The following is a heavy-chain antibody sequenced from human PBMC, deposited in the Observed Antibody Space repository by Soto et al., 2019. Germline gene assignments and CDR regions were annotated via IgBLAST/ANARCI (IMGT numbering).Heavy chain of an antibody. J-gene: IGHJ4*02. Sequence: QVHLQESGPGLVKPSETLSLICTVSGGSISGYSWSWIRQSPGKGLQWIGYISDGGNTYYNPSLGSRVTIAGETSKNHFSLKLKSATAADTAVYYCARGTNWDRGVFDYWGQGTLVTVSS. D-gene: IGHD7-27*01. V-gene: IGHV4-59*01. CDR2: ISDGGNT. CDR3: ARGTNWDRGVFDY. CDR1: GGSISGYS.